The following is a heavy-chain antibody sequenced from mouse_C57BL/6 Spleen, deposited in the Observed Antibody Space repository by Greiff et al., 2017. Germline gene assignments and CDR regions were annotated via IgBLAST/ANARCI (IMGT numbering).Heavy chain of an antibody. V-gene: IGHV1-61*01. CDR2: IYPSDSET. D-gene: IGHD1-1*01. CDR1: GYTFTSYW. Sequence: VQLQQSGAELVRPGSSVKLSCKASGYTFTSYWMDWVKQRPGQGLEWIGNIYPSDSETHYNQKFKDKATLTVDKSSSTAYMQLSSLTSEDSAVYYCAREHYYGSSHYFDYWGQGTTLTVSS. J-gene: IGHJ2*01. CDR3: AREHYYGSSHYFDY.